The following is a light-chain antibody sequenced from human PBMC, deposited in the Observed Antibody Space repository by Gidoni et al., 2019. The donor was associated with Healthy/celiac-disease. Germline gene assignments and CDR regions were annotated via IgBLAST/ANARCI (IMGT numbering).Light chain of an antibody. J-gene: IGKJ1*01. CDR2: LGS. Sequence: DIVMTQPPLCLPVTSGEPASISCRSSQSLLHSNGYNYLDWYLQKPGQSPQLLIYLGSNRSAGVPDRFRGSGSGTDFTLKISRVEAEDVGVYYCMQALQTPRTFGQGTKVEIK. CDR3: MQALQTPRT. V-gene: IGKV2-28*01. CDR1: QSLLHSNGYNY.